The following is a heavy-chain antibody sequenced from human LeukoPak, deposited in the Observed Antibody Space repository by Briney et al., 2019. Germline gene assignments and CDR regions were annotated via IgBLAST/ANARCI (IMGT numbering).Heavy chain of an antibody. J-gene: IGHJ4*02. CDR2: IYYSGST. CDR3: ARGVWAAAGIEYFDY. D-gene: IGHD6-13*01. CDR1: GGSISSGGYY. V-gene: IGHV4-30-4*08. Sequence: SETLSLTCTVSGGSISSGGYYWSWIRQHPGKGLEWIGYIYYSGSTYYNPSLKSRVTISVDTSKNQFSLKLSSVTAADTAVYYCARGVWAAAGIEYFDYWGQGTLVTVSS.